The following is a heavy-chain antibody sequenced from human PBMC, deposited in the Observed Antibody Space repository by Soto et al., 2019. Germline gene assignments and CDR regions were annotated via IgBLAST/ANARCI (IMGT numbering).Heavy chain of an antibody. CDR3: ARFFWTIFGAPDI. J-gene: IGHJ3*02. V-gene: IGHV1-69*02. Sequence: SVKVSCKASGGTFSSYTISWVRQAPGQGLEWMGRISANNGIANYAQKLQGRVTMTTDKSTSTAYMELRSLRSDDTAVYYCARFFWTIFGAPDIWGQGTMVTVSS. CDR1: GGTFSSYT. D-gene: IGHD3-3*01. CDR2: ISANNGIA.